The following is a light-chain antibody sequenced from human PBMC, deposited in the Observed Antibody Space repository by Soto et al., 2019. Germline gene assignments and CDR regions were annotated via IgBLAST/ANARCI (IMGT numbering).Light chain of an antibody. CDR3: QQYDNLPRT. J-gene: IGKJ3*01. CDR1: QDISNY. Sequence: DLQMSQSPSSLSASVGDRVTITCQASQDISNYLNWYQQKAGKAPKLLIYDASNLESGAPSRFSGSGSGTYFTFTISSLQPEDVATYYCQQYDNLPRTFGPGTKVDIK. CDR2: DAS. V-gene: IGKV1-33*01.